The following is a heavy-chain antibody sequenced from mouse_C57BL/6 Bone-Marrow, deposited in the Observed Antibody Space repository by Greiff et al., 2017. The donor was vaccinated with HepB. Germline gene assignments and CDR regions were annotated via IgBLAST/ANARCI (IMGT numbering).Heavy chain of an antibody. CDR2: IRLKSDNYAT. CDR3: TEGYYDYDWFAY. V-gene: IGHV6-3*01. CDR1: GFTFSNYW. J-gene: IGHJ3*01. D-gene: IGHD2-4*01. Sequence: EVKVEESGGGLVQPGGSMKLSCVASGFTFSNYWMNWVRQSPEKGLEWVAQIRLKSDNYATHYAESVKGRFTISRDDSKSSVYLQMNNLRAEDTGIYYCTEGYYDYDWFAYWGQGTLVTVSA.